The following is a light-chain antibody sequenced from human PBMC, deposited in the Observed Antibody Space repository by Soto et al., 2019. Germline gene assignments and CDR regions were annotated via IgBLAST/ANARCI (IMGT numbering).Light chain of an antibody. J-gene: IGLJ2*01. CDR2: EVT. CDR3: SSYTSSIRI. Sequence: QSALTQPASVSGSPGQSITISCSGFSSDVGDYNYVSWYQQHAGKVPKLIIYEVTNRPLGVSSRFSGSKSGYTASLTISGLQTDDEADYYCSSYTSSIRIFGGGTQRTVL. V-gene: IGLV2-14*01. CDR1: SSDVGDYNY.